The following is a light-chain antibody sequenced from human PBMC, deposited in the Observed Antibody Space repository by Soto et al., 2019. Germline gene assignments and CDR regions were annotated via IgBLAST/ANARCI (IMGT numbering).Light chain of an antibody. CDR2: GAS. Sequence: EIVLTQSPGTLSLSPGERATLSCRASQSVSSSYLAWYQQKPGQAPRLLIYGASSMATGIPDRFSGSGSGTDFTLTISRLEPEDFAVYSCQQYGSSTGGTFGQGTKVDIK. J-gene: IGKJ1*01. CDR3: QQYGSSTGGT. CDR1: QSVSSSY. V-gene: IGKV3-20*01.